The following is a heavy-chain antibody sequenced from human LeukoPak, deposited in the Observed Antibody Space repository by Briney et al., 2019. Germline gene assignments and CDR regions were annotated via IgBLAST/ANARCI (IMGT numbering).Heavy chain of an antibody. CDR2: IIPIFGTA. CDR3: ARGPVRSTPISSFFDS. CDR1: GGPFSNYA. J-gene: IGHJ4*02. D-gene: IGHD2-2*01. Sequence: GSSVKVSGKASGGPFSNYAITWLRQAPGQGLEWMGGIIPIFGTANSAQRFQGRVTITADTSTTTTYIQLNSLTSEDTAVYFCARGPVRSTPISSFFDSWGQGTLVTVSS. V-gene: IGHV1-69*06.